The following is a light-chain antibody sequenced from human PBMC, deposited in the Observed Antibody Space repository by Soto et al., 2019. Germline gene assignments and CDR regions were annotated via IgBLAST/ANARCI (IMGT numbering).Light chain of an antibody. CDR1: QIGSGNY. V-gene: IGKV3-20*01. CDR2: ATA. CDR3: PHFGYPQWT. Sequence: ELVLTQSPGTLSLSPGDSAALSCKASQIGSGNYLSWYQQKSGQAPRLLIYATATRAPGIPDRFSGSGSARDFSLIISRLKPEDSAAYYCPHFGYPQWTFGRGTKVDI. J-gene: IGKJ1*01.